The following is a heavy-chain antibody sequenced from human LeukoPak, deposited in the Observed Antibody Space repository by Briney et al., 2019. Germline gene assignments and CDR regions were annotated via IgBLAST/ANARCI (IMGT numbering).Heavy chain of an antibody. CDR1: GVSISSAPNY. D-gene: IGHD6-13*01. CDR3: ARRRLFGNSWPFAS. J-gene: IGHJ4*02. CDR2: IHHSGGT. Sequence: SETLSLTCTVSGVSISSAPNYWDWIRQPPGKGLEWIGEIHHSGGTYYNPSLKRRVTISLDRSKNQFSLNLTSVTASDTAVYYCARRRLFGNSWPFASWGQGSLVIVSS. V-gene: IGHV4-39*01.